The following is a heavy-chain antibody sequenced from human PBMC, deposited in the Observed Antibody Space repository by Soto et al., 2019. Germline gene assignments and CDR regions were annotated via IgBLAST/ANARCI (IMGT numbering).Heavy chain of an antibody. D-gene: IGHD3-10*01. Sequence: GASVKVSCKASGGTFSSYAISWVRQAPGQGLEWMGGIIPIFGTANYAQKFQGRVTITADESTSTAYMELSSLRSEDTAVYYCARDHHITMVRGVIRYYGMDVWGQGTTVTVSS. CDR1: GGTFSSYA. CDR3: ARDHHITMVRGVIRYYGMDV. J-gene: IGHJ6*02. V-gene: IGHV1-69*13. CDR2: IIPIFGTA.